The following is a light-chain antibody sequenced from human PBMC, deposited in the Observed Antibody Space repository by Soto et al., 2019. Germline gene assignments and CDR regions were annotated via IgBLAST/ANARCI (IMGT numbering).Light chain of an antibody. CDR3: QQYGSSPFT. V-gene: IGKV3-20*01. CDR2: GAS. J-gene: IGKJ3*01. Sequence: LSPGERATLSCRASQTVSNSYLAWYQQKPGQAPRLLIYGASSGATDIPDRFSGSGSGTDFTLTISRLEPGDFAVYYCQQYGSSPFTFGPGTKVDIK. CDR1: QTVSNSY.